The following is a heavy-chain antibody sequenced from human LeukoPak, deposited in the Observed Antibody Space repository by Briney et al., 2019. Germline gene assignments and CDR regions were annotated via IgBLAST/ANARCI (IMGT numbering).Heavy chain of an antibody. CDR2: TSSDGSQK. CDR3: AKKRDRGMNRQADY. V-gene: IGHV3-30*18. CDR1: GFTFSSYG. J-gene: IGHJ4*02. Sequence: LVESGGGVVQPGRSLRLSCAASGFTFSSYGMHWVRQSPGKGLEWVAVTSSDGSQKYYADSVKGRFTISRDNSKDMLFLEMNSLRTEDTAVYYCAKKRDRGMNRQADYWGQGTLVTVSS. D-gene: IGHD3-22*01.